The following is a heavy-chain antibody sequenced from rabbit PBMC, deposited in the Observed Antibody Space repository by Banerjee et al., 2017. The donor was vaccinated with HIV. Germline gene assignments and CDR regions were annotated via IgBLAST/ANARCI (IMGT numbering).Heavy chain of an antibody. CDR2: IYAGSSGST. CDR3: ARSRAGDSGYGYAAWYGMDL. J-gene: IGHJ6*01. CDR1: GFSFSSSYY. V-gene: IGHV1S45*01. Sequence: QEQLVESGGDLVKPGASLTLTCTASGFSFSSSYYMCWVRQAPGKGLEWIACIYAGSSGSTYYASWAKGRFTISKTSSTTVTLQMTSLTAADTATYFCARSRAGDSGYGYAAWYGMDLWGPGTLVTVS. D-gene: IGHD6-1*01.